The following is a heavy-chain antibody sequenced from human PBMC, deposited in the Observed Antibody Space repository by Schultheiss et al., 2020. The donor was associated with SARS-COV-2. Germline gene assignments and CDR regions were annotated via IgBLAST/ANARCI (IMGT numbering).Heavy chain of an antibody. D-gene: IGHD6-6*01. CDR2: IVVGSGNT. V-gene: IGHV1-58*01. CDR1: GFTFTSSA. Sequence: SVKVSCKASGFTFTSSAVQWVRQARGQRLEWIGWIVVGSGNTNYAQKFQGRVTMTRDTSTSTVYMELSSLRSEDTAVYYCAARLRGSSSPGWFDPWGQGTLVTVSS. J-gene: IGHJ5*02. CDR3: AARLRGSSSPGWFDP.